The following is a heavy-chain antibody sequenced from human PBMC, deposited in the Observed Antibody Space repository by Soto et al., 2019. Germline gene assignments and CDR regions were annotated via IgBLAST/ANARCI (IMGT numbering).Heavy chain of an antibody. Sequence: GGSLRLSCAASGFTFSSYSMNWVRQAPGKGLEWVSYISSSSSNIYYADSVKGRFTISRDNAKNSLYLQMNSLRAEDTALYYCAKDIGYGGRNYYYGMDVWGQGTTVTVSS. CDR3: AKDIGYGGRNYYYGMDV. J-gene: IGHJ6*02. V-gene: IGHV3-48*01. D-gene: IGHD2-15*01. CDR1: GFTFSSYS. CDR2: ISSSSSNI.